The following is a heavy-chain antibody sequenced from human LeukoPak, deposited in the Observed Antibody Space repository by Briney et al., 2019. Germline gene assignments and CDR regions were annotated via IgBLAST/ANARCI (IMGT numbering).Heavy chain of an antibody. J-gene: IGHJ4*02. V-gene: IGHV4-39*07. Sequence: PSETLSLTCTVSGGSISSSSYYWGWIRQPPGKGLEWIGSIYYSGSTYYNPSLKSRVTISVDTSKNQFSPKLSSVTAADTAVYYCAREFEYNWNPYYFDCWGQGTLVTVSS. CDR3: AREFEYNWNPYYFDC. D-gene: IGHD1-20*01. CDR2: IYYSGST. CDR1: GGSISSSSYY.